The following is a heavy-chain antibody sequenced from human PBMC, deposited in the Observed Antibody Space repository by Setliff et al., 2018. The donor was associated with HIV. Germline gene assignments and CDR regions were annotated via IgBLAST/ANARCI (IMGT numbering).Heavy chain of an antibody. J-gene: IGHJ4*02. Sequence: GASVKVSCKASGYAFTSDHMHWVRQAPGQGLEWMGWISTYSDETSSSQNLQGRLTMTTDTSTGTAYMELRSLRSDDTAVYYCARDRGQDDYTDYNGVGSSWGPSYFDYWGQGTLVTVSS. CDR2: ISTYSDET. CDR3: ARDRGQDDYTDYNGVGSSWGPSYFDY. D-gene: IGHD4-17*01. V-gene: IGHV1-18*04. CDR1: GYAFTSDH.